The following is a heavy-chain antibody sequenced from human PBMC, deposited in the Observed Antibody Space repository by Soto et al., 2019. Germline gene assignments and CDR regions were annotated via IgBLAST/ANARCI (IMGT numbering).Heavy chain of an antibody. V-gene: IGHV3-33*01. CDR3: ARDFVVVVAAIPDYYYYGMDV. J-gene: IGHJ6*02. CDR1: GFTFSSYG. D-gene: IGHD2-15*01. CDR2: IWYDGSNK. Sequence: GSLRLSCAASGFTFSSYGMHWVRQAPGKGLEWVAVIWYDGSNKYYADSVKGRFTISRDNSKNTLYLQMNSLRAEDTAVYYCARDFVVVVAAIPDYYYYGMDVWGQGTTVTVSS.